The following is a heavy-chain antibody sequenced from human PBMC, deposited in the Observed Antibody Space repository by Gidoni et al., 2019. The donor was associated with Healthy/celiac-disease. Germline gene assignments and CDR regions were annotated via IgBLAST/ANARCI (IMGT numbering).Heavy chain of an antibody. CDR3: SSLRITIFGVVTDSDYYYGMDV. CDR1: GFTFSSYA. J-gene: IGHJ6*02. CDR2: ISGSGGST. D-gene: IGHD3-3*01. Sequence: EVQLLESGGGLVQPGGSLRLSCAASGFTFSSYAMSWFRQAPGKGLEWVSAISGSGGSTYYADSVKGRFTISRDNSKNTLYLQMNSLRAEDTAVYYCSSLRITIFGVVTDSDYYYGMDVWGQGTTVTVSS. V-gene: IGHV3-23*01.